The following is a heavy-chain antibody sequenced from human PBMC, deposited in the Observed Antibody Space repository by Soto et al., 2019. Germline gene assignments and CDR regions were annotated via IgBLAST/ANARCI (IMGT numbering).Heavy chain of an antibody. V-gene: IGHV3-23*01. CDR3: AKSNLDCSSSSCYDY. Sequence: EVQLLESGGGLVQPGGSLRLSCAASGFSFSSHAMSWVRQAQGKGLEWVSIISGSGVITYSAHSVKGRFTISRDNSKNMLYLQMNSLRVEYTAVYYCAKSNLDCSSSSCYDYWGQGTLVNVSS. D-gene: IGHD2-2*01. CDR2: ISGSGVIT. J-gene: IGHJ4*02. CDR1: GFSFSSHA.